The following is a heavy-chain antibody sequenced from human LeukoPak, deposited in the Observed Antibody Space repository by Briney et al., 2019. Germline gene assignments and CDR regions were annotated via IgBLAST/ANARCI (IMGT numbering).Heavy chain of an antibody. CDR2: IYYSGST. Sequence: SETLSLTCTVSGGSISSGDYYWSWIRQPPGKGLEWIGYIYYSGSTYYNPSLKSRVTISVDTPKNQFSLKLSSVTAADTAVYYCARVAAAGQNWFDPWGQGTLVTVSS. CDR3: ARVAAAGQNWFDP. CDR1: GGSISSGDYY. D-gene: IGHD6-13*01. V-gene: IGHV4-30-4*01. J-gene: IGHJ5*02.